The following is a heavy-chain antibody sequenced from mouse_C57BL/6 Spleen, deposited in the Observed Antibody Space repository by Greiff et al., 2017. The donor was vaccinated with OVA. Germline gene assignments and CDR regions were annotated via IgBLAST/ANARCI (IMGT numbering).Heavy chain of an antibody. V-gene: IGHV14-3*01. CDR2: IDPANGNT. D-gene: IGHD1-1*01. J-gene: IGHJ4*01. Sequence: VQLQQSVAELVRPGASVKLSCTASGFNIKDTYMHWVKQRPEQGLEWIGRIDPANGNTKYAPKFQGKATLTAGTSSNTAYLQLSSLASEDTAIYYCARSYYYGSFGAMDYWGQGTSVTVSS. CDR3: ARSYYYGSFGAMDY. CDR1: GFNIKDTY.